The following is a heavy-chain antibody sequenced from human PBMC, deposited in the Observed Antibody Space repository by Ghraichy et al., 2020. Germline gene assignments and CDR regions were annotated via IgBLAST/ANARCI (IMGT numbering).Heavy chain of an antibody. CDR3: ARETYQWYFAS. CDR1: GGSITSHY. V-gene: IGHV4-59*11. CDR2: IYHRGNT. D-gene: IGHD6-19*01. J-gene: IGHJ4*02. Sequence: SETLSLTCSVSGGSITSHYWSWIRQSPGKGLEWIGYIYHRGNTNYNPSLKSRVTMSVDTSKSQFSLNLTSATAADTAVYYCARETYQWYFASWGMGTLVTVSS.